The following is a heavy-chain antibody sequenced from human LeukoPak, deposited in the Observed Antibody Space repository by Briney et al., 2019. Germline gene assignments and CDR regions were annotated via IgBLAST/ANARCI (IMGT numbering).Heavy chain of an antibody. V-gene: IGHV4-4*07. Sequence: SETLSLTCTVSGGSISSYYWSWIRQPAGKGREGSGRISASGSTKYSTSLRSRVTMSVDTSTNQFSLKPSSVTAADTAVYYCTTDFSWFDHWGRGTLVTVSS. CDR3: TTDFSWFDH. CDR1: GGSISSYY. D-gene: IGHD2/OR15-2a*01. J-gene: IGHJ5*02. CDR2: ISASGST.